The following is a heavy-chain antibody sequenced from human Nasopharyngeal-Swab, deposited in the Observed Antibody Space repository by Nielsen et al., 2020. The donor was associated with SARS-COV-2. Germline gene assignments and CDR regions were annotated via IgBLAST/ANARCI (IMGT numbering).Heavy chain of an antibody. Sequence: SEPLSLTCAISGDSFSTNFVAWNWIRQSPSRGLEWLGRTYYRSKWYNDYAVSVKSRLTINPDTSKNQVSLQLNSVTPEDTAVYYCARGDWGHFDYWGQGTLVTVSS. CDR2: TYYRSKWYN. V-gene: IGHV6-1*01. J-gene: IGHJ4*02. CDR1: GDSFSTNFVA. CDR3: ARGDWGHFDY. D-gene: IGHD7-27*01.